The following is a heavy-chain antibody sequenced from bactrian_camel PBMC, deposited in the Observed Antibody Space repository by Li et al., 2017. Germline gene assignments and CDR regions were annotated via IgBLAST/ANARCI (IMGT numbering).Heavy chain of an antibody. J-gene: IGHJ6*01. CDR3: VAGDTFCGLLRRQYSA. CDR1: GFMFWQNC. CDR2: IRNDGLT. V-gene: IGHV3S53*01. D-gene: IGHD5*01. Sequence: VQLVESGGGSVQAGGSLRLACATSGFMFWQNCMGWFRQTPGKEREGVAVIRNDGLTTYADSVKGRFTISKDNARNTVSLQMNSLKPEDTAMYYCVAGDTFCGLLRRQYSAWGQGTQVTVS.